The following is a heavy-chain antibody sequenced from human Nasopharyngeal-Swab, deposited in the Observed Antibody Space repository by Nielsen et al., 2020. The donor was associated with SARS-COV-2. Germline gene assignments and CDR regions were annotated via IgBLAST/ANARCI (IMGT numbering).Heavy chain of an antibody. D-gene: IGHD3-10*01. V-gene: IGHV1-46*01. Sequence: WVRQAPGQGLAWMGIINPTGGSTSYAQKFQGRITMTRDTSTSTAYMELSSLRSEDSAVYYCAKAGIGPGRILWFGELLPYYMDVWGKGTTVTVSS. CDR2: INPTGGST. CDR3: AKAGIGPGRILWFGELLPYYMDV. J-gene: IGHJ6*03.